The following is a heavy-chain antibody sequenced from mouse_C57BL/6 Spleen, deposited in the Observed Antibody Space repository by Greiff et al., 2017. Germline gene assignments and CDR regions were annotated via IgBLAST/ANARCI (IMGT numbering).Heavy chain of an antibody. V-gene: IGHV14-3*01. J-gene: IGHJ4*01. CDR3: ARDYNGSSPYAMDY. CDR2: IDPANGNT. D-gene: IGHD1-1*01. CDR1: GFTIKNTY. Sequence: EVQLKQSVAELVRPGASVKLSCKASGFTIKNTYMNWVKQRPEKGLEWIGRIDPANGNTNYDPKLQGKATITADTSSNTAYLQLSSLTSEDTAIYYCARDYNGSSPYAMDYWGPGTSVTVSS.